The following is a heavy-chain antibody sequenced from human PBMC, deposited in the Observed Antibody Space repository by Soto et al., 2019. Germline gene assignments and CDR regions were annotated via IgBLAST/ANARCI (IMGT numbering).Heavy chain of an antibody. Sequence: ASVKVSCKASGYTFTSYGISWVRQAPGQGLEWMGWISAYNGNTNYAQKLQGRVTMTTDTSTSTAYMELRSLRSDDTAVYYCARGICSGVSCYPRGGDSFDYWGQGTLVTVSS. CDR2: ISAYNGNT. D-gene: IGHD2-15*01. V-gene: IGHV1-18*04. CDR3: ARGICSGVSCYPRGGDSFDY. CDR1: GYTFTSYG. J-gene: IGHJ4*02.